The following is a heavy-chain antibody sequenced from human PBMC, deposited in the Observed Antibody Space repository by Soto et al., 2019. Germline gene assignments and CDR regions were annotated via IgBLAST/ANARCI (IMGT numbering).Heavy chain of an antibody. CDR1: GFTFSSYG. Sequence: PGGSLRLSCAASGFTFSSYGMHWVRQAPGKGLEWVAVISYDGSNKYYADSVKGRFTISRDNSKNTLYLQMNSLRAEDTAVYYCAKDDTGYAGSNVDYWGQGTLVTVSS. CDR3: AKDDTGYAGSNVDY. D-gene: IGHD5-12*01. CDR2: ISYDGSNK. J-gene: IGHJ4*02. V-gene: IGHV3-30*18.